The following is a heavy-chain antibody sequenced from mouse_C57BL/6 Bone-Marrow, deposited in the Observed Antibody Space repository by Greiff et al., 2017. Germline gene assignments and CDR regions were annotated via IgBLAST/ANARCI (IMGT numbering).Heavy chain of an antibody. J-gene: IGHJ3*01. V-gene: IGHV1-59*01. CDR1: GYTFTSYW. Sequence: QVQLQQPGAELVRPGTSVKLSCKASGYTFTSYWMHWVKQRPGQGLEWIGVIDPSDSYTNYNQKFKGKATLTVDTSSSTAYMQLSSLTSEDSAVYYCARDPFAYWGQGTLVTVYA. CDR2: IDPSDSYT. CDR3: ARDPFAY.